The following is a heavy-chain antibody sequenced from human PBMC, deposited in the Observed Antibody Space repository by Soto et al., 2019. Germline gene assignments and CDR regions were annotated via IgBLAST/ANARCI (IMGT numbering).Heavy chain of an antibody. D-gene: IGHD3-3*01. CDR1: GFIVSNNY. Sequence: GGSLRLSCAGSGFIVSNNYMSWIRQAPGKGLEWLSIIYSGASTYYARSVKGRFTISRDSSQNTIYLQMNSLGDDDTAVYYCVRDRFTIFGVAENRFDTWGQGTLVTVSS. CDR3: VRDRFTIFGVAENRFDT. CDR2: IYSGAST. J-gene: IGHJ5*02. V-gene: IGHV3-66*01.